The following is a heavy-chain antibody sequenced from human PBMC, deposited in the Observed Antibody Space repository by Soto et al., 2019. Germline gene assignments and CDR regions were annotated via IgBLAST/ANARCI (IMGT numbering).Heavy chain of an antibody. CDR1: GGSISSGGYY. CDR2: IYYIGST. V-gene: IGHV4-31*03. D-gene: IGHD3-10*01. CDR3: ARDLRFRGFYGMDV. J-gene: IGHJ6*02. Sequence: QVQLQESGPGLVKPSQTLSLTCTVSGGSISSGGYYWSWIRQHPGKGLEWIGYIYYIGSTYYNPSLKSRVTISVDTSKNQFSLKLSSVTAAETAVYYCARDLRFRGFYGMDVWGQGTTVTVSS.